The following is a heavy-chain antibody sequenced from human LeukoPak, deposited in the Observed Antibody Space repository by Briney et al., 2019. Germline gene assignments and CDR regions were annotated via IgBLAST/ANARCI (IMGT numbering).Heavy chain of an antibody. CDR2: VFYTGTS. Sequence: PSETLSLTCTVSGTSISSYYWSWIRQPPGKGPEWIGHVFYTGTSNYNPSLKSRVTISVDRPNKQFSLRLTSVTAADTAVYCCARAVPWQIDPWGQGTLVTVSS. V-gene: IGHV4-59*01. D-gene: IGHD4-17*01. J-gene: IGHJ5*02. CDR1: GTSISSYY. CDR3: ARAVPWQIDP.